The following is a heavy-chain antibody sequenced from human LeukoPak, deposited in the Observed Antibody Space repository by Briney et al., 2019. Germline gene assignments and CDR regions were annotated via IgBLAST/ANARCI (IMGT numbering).Heavy chain of an antibody. Sequence: PGGSLRLSCAASGVTFSSYAVNWVRQGPGKGLEWVSAINPGGGSTYYADSVKGRFTISRDNSKNTLYLQMNSLRAEDTAVYYCAKAGGNSFFDYWGQGTLVTVSS. CDR3: AKAGGNSFFDY. CDR2: INPGGGST. J-gene: IGHJ4*02. D-gene: IGHD1-7*01. V-gene: IGHV3-23*01. CDR1: GVTFSSYA.